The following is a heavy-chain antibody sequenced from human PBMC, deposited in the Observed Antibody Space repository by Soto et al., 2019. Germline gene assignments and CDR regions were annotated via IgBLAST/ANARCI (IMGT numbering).Heavy chain of an antibody. J-gene: IGHJ5*02. CDR1: GGSFSGYY. CDR2: INHSGST. Sequence: QVQLQQWGAGLLKPSETLSLTCAVYGGSFSGYYWSWIRQPPGKGLEWIGEINHSGSTNYNPSLKSRVTISVDTSKHQFSLKLSSVTAADTAVYYCAPGRGFLFDPWGQGTLVTVSS. D-gene: IGHD3-10*01. V-gene: IGHV4-34*01. CDR3: APGRGFLFDP.